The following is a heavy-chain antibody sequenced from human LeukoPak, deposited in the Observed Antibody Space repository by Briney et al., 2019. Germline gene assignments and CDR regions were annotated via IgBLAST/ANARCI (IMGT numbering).Heavy chain of an antibody. D-gene: IGHD6-19*01. CDR1: GYTFTGYY. CDR3: ARDAGSGWYGDPYNWFDP. CDR2: INPNSGGT. Sequence: ASVTVSCKASGYTFTGYYMHWVRQAPGQGLEWMGWINPNSGGTNYAQKFQGRVTMTRDTSISTAYMELSRLRSDDTAVYYCARDAGSGWYGDPYNWFDPWGQGTLVTVSS. J-gene: IGHJ5*02. V-gene: IGHV1-2*02.